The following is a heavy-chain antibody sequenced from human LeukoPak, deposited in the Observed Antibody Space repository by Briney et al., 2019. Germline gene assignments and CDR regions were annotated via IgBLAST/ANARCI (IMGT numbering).Heavy chain of an antibody. V-gene: IGHV4-34*01. CDR3: ARGGIYGSGSYYKF. Sequence: SETLSLTCAVYGGSFSTYYWSWIRQPPGKGLEWIGEINYSGSTNYNPSLKSRVTISVDTSKNQFSLKLSSVTAADTAVYYCARGGIYGSGSYYKFWGQGTLVTVSS. J-gene: IGHJ4*02. CDR2: INYSGST. CDR1: GGSFSTYY. D-gene: IGHD3-10*01.